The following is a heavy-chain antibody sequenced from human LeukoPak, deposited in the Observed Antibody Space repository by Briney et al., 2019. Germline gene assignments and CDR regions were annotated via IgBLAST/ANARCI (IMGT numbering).Heavy chain of an antibody. CDR2: LFVGGAST. V-gene: IGHV3-23*01. J-gene: IGHJ4*02. CDR3: AKECDYSPGHKFDL. Sequence: GGSLRLSCAASGFNFNNYVMSWVRQAPGKGLEWVSVLFVGGASTLYADSVKGRFTISGDTSKNTPYLQMNGLRAEDTAVYFCAKECDYSPGHKFDLWGQGTLVTVSS. D-gene: IGHD4-11*01. CDR1: GFNFNNYV.